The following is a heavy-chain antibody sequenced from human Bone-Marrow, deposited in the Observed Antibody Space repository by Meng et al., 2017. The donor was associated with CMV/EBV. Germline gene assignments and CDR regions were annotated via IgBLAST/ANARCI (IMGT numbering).Heavy chain of an antibody. D-gene: IGHD3-22*01. J-gene: IGHJ4*02. Sequence: GESLKISCAASGFAFSNYWMHWVRQVPGKGLVWVSSISSSSSYIYYADSVKGRFTISRDNAKNSLYLQMNSLRAEDTAVYYCARVNQSSGYYYFDYWGQGTRVTVSS. CDR1: GFAFSNYW. CDR2: ISSSSSYI. CDR3: ARVNQSSGYYYFDY. V-gene: IGHV3-21*01.